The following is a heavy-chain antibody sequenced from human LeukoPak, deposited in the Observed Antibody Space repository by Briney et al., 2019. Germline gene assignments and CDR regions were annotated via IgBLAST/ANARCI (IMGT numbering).Heavy chain of an antibody. CDR3: AKSNGYGLIDI. Sequence: PSETLSLTCTASGGSISSYYWSWIRQPPGKGLEWVGEINHSGSTNYNPSLKSGVTISVETSKKQFSLKLSSVTAADTAVYYCAKSNGYGLIDIWGQGTMVTVSS. CDR1: GGSISSYY. D-gene: IGHD3-10*01. CDR2: INHSGST. V-gene: IGHV4-34*01. J-gene: IGHJ3*02.